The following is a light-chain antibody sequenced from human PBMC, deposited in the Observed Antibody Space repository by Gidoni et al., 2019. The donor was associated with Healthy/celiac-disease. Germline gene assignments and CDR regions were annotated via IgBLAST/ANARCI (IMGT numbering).Light chain of an antibody. CDR2: DAS. J-gene: IGKJ4*01. V-gene: IGKV3-11*01. CDR3: QQRSNWPPAT. Sequence: EIVLTQSPATLSLSPGERATLPCRASQRVSSYLAWYQQKPGQAPRLLIYDASNRATGIPARFSGSGSGTDFTLTISSLEPEDFAVYYCQQRSNWPPATFGGGTKVEIK. CDR1: QRVSSY.